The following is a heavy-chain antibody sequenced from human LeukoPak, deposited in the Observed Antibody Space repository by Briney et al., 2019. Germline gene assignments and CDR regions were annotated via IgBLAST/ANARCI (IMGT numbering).Heavy chain of an antibody. CDR2: INTDGSST. V-gene: IGHV3-74*01. J-gene: IGHJ4*02. CDR3: ARDGSVVISATKGDY. Sequence: GGSLRLSCAASGFTFSSYWMHWVRQAPGKGLVWVSRINTDGSSTSYADSVKGRFTISRDNAKNTLYLQMISLRAEDTAVYYCARDGSVVISATKGDYWGQGTLVTVSS. CDR1: GFTFSSYW. D-gene: IGHD2-2*01.